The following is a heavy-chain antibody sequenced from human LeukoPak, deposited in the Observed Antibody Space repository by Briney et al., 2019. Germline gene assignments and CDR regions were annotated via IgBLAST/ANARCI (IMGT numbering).Heavy chain of an antibody. J-gene: IGHJ4*02. CDR1: GFTFSSYS. CDR3: ARDSELRHRLL. V-gene: IGHV3-21*01. Sequence: GGSLRLSCAASGFTFSSYSMNWVRQAPGKGLEWVSSISSSSYIYYADSVKGRFTISRDNAKNSLYLQMNSLRAEDTAVYYCARDSELRHRLLWGQGTLVTVSS. CDR2: ISSSSYI. D-gene: IGHD1-26*01.